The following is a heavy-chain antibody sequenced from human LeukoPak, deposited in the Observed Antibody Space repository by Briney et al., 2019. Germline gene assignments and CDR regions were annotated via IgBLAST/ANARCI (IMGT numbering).Heavy chain of an antibody. CDR2: INPNSGGT. CDR3: ARARPFMVRGVTSEFDP. D-gene: IGHD3-10*01. CDR1: GYTFTGYY. Sequence: ASVKVSCKTSGYTFTGYYTHWVRQAPGQGLEWMGWINPNSGGTNYAQKFQGRVTMTRDTSISTAYMELSRLRSDDTAVYYCARARPFMVRGVTSEFDPWGQGTPVTVSS. V-gene: IGHV1-2*02. J-gene: IGHJ5*02.